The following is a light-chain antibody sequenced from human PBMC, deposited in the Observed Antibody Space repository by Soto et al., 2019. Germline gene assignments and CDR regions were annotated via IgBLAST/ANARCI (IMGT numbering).Light chain of an antibody. Sequence: QSVLTQPPSASGTPGQRVTISCSGSSSNIGRYTVNWYQQLPGTAPKPLIYINNQRPSGVPDRFSGSKSGTSASLAISGLQSEDEADYFCAAWDDSLNDPVFGTGTQLTVL. CDR2: INN. V-gene: IGLV1-44*01. CDR1: SSNIGRYT. J-gene: IGLJ1*01. CDR3: AAWDDSLNDPV.